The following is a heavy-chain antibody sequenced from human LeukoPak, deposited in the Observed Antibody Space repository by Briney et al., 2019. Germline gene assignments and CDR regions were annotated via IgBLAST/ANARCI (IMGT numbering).Heavy chain of an antibody. J-gene: IGHJ4*02. CDR3: ASLSSKAMATRGA. V-gene: IGHV1-2*06. CDR1: GDTFTGYY. CDR2: INPIIGAT. D-gene: IGHD5-24*01. Sequence: ASVKVSCKASGDTFTGYYIHWVRQAPGQGLEWMGRINPIIGATNYAQKFQGRVTITTDKSTSTAYMELSSLRSDDTAVYYCASLSSKAMATRGAWGQGTLVSVS.